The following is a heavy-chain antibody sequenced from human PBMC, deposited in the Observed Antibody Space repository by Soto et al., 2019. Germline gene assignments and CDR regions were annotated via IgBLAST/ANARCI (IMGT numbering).Heavy chain of an antibody. D-gene: IGHD5-12*01. CDR1: GGSISSYY. Sequence: QAQLQESGPGLVKPSETLSLTCTVSGGSISSYYWSWIRQPPGKRLEWIGYINYSGSTNYNPSLKSRVTISVDTSKNQFSLELRSVTAADTAVYYCARDSVGSGYDWGQGTLVTVSS. V-gene: IGHV4-59*01. J-gene: IGHJ4*02. CDR2: INYSGST. CDR3: ARDSVGSGYD.